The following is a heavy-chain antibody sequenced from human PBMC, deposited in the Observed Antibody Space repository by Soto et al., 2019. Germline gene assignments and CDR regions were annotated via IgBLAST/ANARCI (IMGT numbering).Heavy chain of an antibody. J-gene: IGHJ6*02. CDR2: INHSGST. CDR1: GGSFSGYY. Sequence: SETLSLTCAVDGGSFSGYYWSWIRQPPGKGLEWIGEINHSGSTNYNPSLTSRVTISVDTSKNQFSLKLSSVTAADTAVYYCARGVYYDILTGYYDYGMDVWCQGTTVT. V-gene: IGHV4-34*01. CDR3: ARGVYYDILTGYYDYGMDV. D-gene: IGHD3-9*01.